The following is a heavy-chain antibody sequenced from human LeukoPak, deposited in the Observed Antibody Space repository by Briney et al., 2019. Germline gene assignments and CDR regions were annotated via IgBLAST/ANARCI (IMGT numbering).Heavy chain of an antibody. J-gene: IGHJ3*02. Sequence: PSETLSLTCTVSGYSISSGYYWGWIRQPPGKGLEWIGSIYHSGSTYYNPSLKSRVTISVDTSKNQFSLKLSSVTAADTAVYYCARSPGTGRTDAFDIWGQGTMVTVSS. CDR2: IYHSGST. CDR1: GYSISSGYY. V-gene: IGHV4-38-2*02. CDR3: ARSPGTGRTDAFDI. D-gene: IGHD1-14*01.